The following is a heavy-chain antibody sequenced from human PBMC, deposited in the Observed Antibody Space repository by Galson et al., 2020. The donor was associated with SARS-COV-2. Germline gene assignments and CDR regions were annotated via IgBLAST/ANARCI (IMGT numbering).Heavy chain of an antibody. J-gene: IGHJ6*02. Sequence: WGSLRLSCVASGFTFSSYWMSWVRQAPGKGLEWVANIKQAGSEKYYVDSVKGRFTISRDNAKNSLYLQMNSLRAEDTAVYYCARANEDEVWDYGMDVWGQGTTVTVSS. CDR1: GFTFSSYW. CDR2: IKQAGSEK. D-gene: IGHD3-16*01. CDR3: ARANEDEVWDYGMDV. V-gene: IGHV3-7*05.